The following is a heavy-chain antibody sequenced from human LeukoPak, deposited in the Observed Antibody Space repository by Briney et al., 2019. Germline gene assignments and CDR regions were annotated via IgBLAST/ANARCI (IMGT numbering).Heavy chain of an antibody. Sequence: PGRSLRLSCAASGFTFSSYGMHWVRQAPGKGLEWVAVIWYDGSNKYYADSVKGRFTISRDNSKNTLYLQMNSLRAEDTAVYCCVRVGNYREFDYWGQGTLVTVSS. D-gene: IGHD1-7*01. CDR2: IWYDGSNK. CDR3: VRVGNYREFDY. V-gene: IGHV3-33*01. J-gene: IGHJ4*02. CDR1: GFTFSSYG.